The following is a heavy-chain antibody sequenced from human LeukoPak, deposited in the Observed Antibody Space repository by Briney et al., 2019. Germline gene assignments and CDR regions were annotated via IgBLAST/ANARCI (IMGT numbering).Heavy chain of an antibody. CDR2: VSHDGSKK. J-gene: IGHJ5*02. V-gene: IGHV3-30*03. Sequence: GRSLRLSCAASGFSFRSYGMHWVRQAPGKGLEWVTIVSHDGSKKFYADSVKGRFTISRDNSKNTVYLQMNSLRAEDTAVYYCARSATIFGVEGWFDPWGQGTLVTVSS. D-gene: IGHD3-3*01. CDR1: GFSFRSYG. CDR3: ARSATIFGVEGWFDP.